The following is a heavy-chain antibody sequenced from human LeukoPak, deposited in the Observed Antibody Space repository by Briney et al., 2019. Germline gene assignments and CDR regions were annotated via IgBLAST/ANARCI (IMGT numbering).Heavy chain of an antibody. V-gene: IGHV1-69*01. CDR1: GGTFSSYA. D-gene: IGHD3-22*01. Sequence: SVKVSCKASGGTFSSYAISWVRQAPGQGLEWMGGIIPIFGTANYAQKFQGRVAITADESTSTAYMELSSLRSEDTAVYYCARNDYYDSSGYFNYWGQGTLVTVSS. J-gene: IGHJ4*02. CDR3: ARNDYYDSSGYFNY. CDR2: IIPIFGTA.